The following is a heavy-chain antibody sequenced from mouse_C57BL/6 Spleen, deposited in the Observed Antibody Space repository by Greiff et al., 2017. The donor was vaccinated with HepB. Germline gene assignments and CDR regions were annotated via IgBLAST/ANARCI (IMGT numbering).Heavy chain of an antibody. Sequence: QVHVKQPGAELVMPGASVKLSCKASGYTFTSYWMHWVKQRPGQGLEWIGEIDPSDSYTNYNQKFKGKSTLTVDKSSSTAYMQLSSLTSEDSAVYYCARPYYGSSYYFDYWGQGTTLTVSS. D-gene: IGHD1-1*01. J-gene: IGHJ2*01. CDR1: GYTFTSYW. V-gene: IGHV1-69*01. CDR3: ARPYYGSSYYFDY. CDR2: IDPSDSYT.